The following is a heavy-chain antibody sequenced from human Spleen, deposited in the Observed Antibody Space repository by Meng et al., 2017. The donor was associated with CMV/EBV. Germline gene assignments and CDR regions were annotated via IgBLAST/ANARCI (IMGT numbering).Heavy chain of an antibody. D-gene: IGHD3-3*01. CDR1: GLTFSNYA. CDR3: ASHFTIFEAFDH. CDR2: IRDGGLTT. J-gene: IGHJ4*02. V-gene: IGHV3-23*01. Sequence: CVVSGLTFSNYAMSWVRQAPGKGLEWVSAIRDGGLTTYYADSVKGRFAISRDNSRNTLYPQMNSLRAEDTAVYFCASHFTIFEAFDHWGQGSLVTVSS.